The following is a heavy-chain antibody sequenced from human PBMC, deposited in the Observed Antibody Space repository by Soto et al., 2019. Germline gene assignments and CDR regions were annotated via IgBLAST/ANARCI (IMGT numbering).Heavy chain of an antibody. D-gene: IGHD2-21*01. CDR3: LKGPGDHRDLFAFPTRRSSDL. Sequence: GGSLRLSCAASGFTFSSYAMSWVRQAPGKGLEWVSAISGSGGSTYYADSVKGRFTISRDNSKNTLYLQMNSLRAEDTAVYYFLKGPGDHRDLFAFPTRRSSDL. CDR2: ISGSGGST. V-gene: IGHV3-23*01. CDR1: GFTFSSYA. J-gene: IGHJ2*01.